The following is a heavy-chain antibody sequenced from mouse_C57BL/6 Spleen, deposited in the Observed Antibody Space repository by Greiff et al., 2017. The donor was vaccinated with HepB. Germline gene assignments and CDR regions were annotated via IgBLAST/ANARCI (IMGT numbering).Heavy chain of an antibody. CDR2: IDPSDSYT. CDR1: GYTFTSYW. J-gene: IGHJ4*01. V-gene: IGHV1-69*01. Sequence: VQLQQPGAELVMPGASVKLSCKASGYTFTSYWMHWVKQRPGQGLEWIGEIDPSDSYTNYNQKFKGKSTLTVDKSSSTAYMQLSSLTSEDSAVYYCARLLRLVYAMDYWGQGTSVTVSS. CDR3: ARLLRLVYAMDY. D-gene: IGHD1-1*01.